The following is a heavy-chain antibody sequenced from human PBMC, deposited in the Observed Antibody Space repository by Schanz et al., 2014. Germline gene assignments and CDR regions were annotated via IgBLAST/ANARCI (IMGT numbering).Heavy chain of an antibody. CDR1: GGSISSGDSL. CDR2: VFYSGTT. D-gene: IGHD3-9*01. V-gene: IGHV4-30-4*07. CDR3: ARGVRRYDILTGHYCVDSFDI. Sequence: QVQLQESGPGLVKPSQTLSLACAVSGGSISSGDSLWSWIRQPPGRGLEWIGYVFYSGTTSYNPSLKIGISSSVDTAKNQIPLNLKSGTAADTAVYYCARGVRRYDILTGHYCVDSFDIWGQGTMVTVSS. J-gene: IGHJ3*02.